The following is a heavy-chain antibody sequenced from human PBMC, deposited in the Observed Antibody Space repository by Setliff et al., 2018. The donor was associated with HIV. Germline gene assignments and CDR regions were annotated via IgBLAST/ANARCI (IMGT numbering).Heavy chain of an antibody. Sequence: SETLSLTCTVSGGSISSGGYYWSWIRQPAGKGLEWIGHIYTSGSTKYNPSLKGRVTISVDTSKNQFSLNLSSVTAADTAFYYCATFSPRDAFDIWGQGTMVTVSS. D-gene: IGHD3-16*01. CDR3: ATFSPRDAFDI. CDR2: IYTSGST. CDR1: GGSISSGGYY. J-gene: IGHJ3*02. V-gene: IGHV4-61*09.